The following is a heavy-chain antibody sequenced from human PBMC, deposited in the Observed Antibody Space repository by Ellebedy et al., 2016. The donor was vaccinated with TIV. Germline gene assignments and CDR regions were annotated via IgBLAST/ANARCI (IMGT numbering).Heavy chain of an antibody. D-gene: IGHD3-9*01. V-gene: IGHV3-21*01. Sequence: ESLKISXAASGFTFSNYSMNWVRQAPGKGLEWVSSISSSSSYIYSADSVKGRFIISRDNAKNSMYLQMNSLRAEDTAGYYCTRDTSRNYDILTGYYTPYYYGMDVWGQGTTVTVSS. CDR3: TRDTSRNYDILTGYYTPYYYGMDV. J-gene: IGHJ6*02. CDR1: GFTFSNYS. CDR2: ISSSSSYI.